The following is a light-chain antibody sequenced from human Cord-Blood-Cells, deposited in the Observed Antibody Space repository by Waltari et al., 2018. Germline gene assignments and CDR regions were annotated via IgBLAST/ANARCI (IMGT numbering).Light chain of an antibody. Sequence: QSVLTQPPSVSEAPRQRVTISCSGSSPTIGNNAVNWYQQLPGKAPKLPIYYYGLLPAGVSDRFSGSKAVTSASLAISGLQSEDEADYYCAAWDDSLNGPVFGTGTKVTVL. J-gene: IGLJ1*01. CDR2: YYG. CDR3: AAWDDSLNGPV. V-gene: IGLV1-36*01. CDR1: SPTIGNNA.